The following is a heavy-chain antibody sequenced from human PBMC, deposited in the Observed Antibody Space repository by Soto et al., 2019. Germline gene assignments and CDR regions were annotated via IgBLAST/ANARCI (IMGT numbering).Heavy chain of an antibody. D-gene: IGHD4-17*01. Sequence: SETLSLTCAVYGGSFSGYYWSWIRQPPGKGLEWIGEINHSGSTNYNPSLKSRVTISVDTSKNQFSLKLSSVTAADTAVYYCARTVVDDYGDYLDYWGQGTLVTVSS. V-gene: IGHV4-34*01. J-gene: IGHJ4*02. CDR1: GGSFSGYY. CDR2: INHSGST. CDR3: ARTVVDDYGDYLDY.